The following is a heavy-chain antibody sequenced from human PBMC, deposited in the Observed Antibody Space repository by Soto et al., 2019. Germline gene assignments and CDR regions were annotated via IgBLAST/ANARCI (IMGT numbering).Heavy chain of an antibody. Sequence: PSETLSLTCTVSGGPISGSGYYWDWVRQPPGKGLEWIGSIYYSGSTYYNPSLKSRVTISVDTSKNQFSLKLSSVTAADTAVYFCARRFCTSSVCYAYFDYWGQGMLVTVTS. CDR2: IYYSGST. D-gene: IGHD2-2*01. CDR3: ARRFCTSSVCYAYFDY. CDR1: GGPISGSGYY. V-gene: IGHV4-39*01. J-gene: IGHJ4*02.